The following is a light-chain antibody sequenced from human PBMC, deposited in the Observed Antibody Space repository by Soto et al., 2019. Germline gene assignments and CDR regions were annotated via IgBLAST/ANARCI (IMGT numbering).Light chain of an antibody. CDR3: QSYDSSLTGWV. V-gene: IGLV1-40*01. CDR1: SSNIGANYA. Sequence: QSVLTQPPSVSGAPGHMVTISCAGSSSNIGANYAVHWYQQLPGTAPKLLIYDYNKRPSGVPDRFSGSKSGTSASLAITGLQAEDEADYYCQSYDSSLTGWVFGTGTKLTVL. J-gene: IGLJ1*01. CDR2: DYN.